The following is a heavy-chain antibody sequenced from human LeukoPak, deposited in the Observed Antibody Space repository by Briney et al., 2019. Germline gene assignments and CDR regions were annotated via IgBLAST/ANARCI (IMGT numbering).Heavy chain of an antibody. Sequence: PSETLSLTCTVSSGSLSSYYWSWFRQAPGKGLEWIGYIYYSGSTNYNPSLTSRVTISVDTSRNQFSLKLSSLTAADTAVYYCARGLPGFSNGDDAFDMWGQGTMVTVSS. CDR2: IYYSGST. CDR3: ARGLPGFSNGDDAFDM. V-gene: IGHV4-59*01. J-gene: IGHJ3*02. CDR1: SGSLSSYY. D-gene: IGHD6-19*01.